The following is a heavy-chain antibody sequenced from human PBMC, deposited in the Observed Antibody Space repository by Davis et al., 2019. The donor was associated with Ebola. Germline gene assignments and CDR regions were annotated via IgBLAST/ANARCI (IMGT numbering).Heavy chain of an antibody. V-gene: IGHV3-21*01. CDR3: ARGGTPEVPAAIIWFDP. CDR2: ISSSSSYI. Sequence: PGGSLRLSCAASGFTFSSYSMNWVRQAPGKGLEWVSSISSSSSYIYYADSVKGRFTISRDNAKNSLYLQMNSLRAEDTAVYYCARGGTPEVPAAIIWFDPWGQGTLVTVSS. J-gene: IGHJ5*02. D-gene: IGHD2-2*01. CDR1: GFTFSSYS.